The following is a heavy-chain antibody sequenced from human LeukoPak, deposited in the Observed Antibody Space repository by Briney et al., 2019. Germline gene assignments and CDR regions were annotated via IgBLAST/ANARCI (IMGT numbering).Heavy chain of an antibody. CDR1: GFTFSSYG. CDR2: ISYDGSNK. V-gene: IGHV3-30*18. Sequence: GRSLRLSCAASGFTFSSYGMHWVRQAPGKGLEWVAVISYDGSNKYYADSVKGRFTISRDNSKNMLYLQMNTLRAEDTAVFYCAKIVTWSPTSGWYGHDIDYWGQGTLATVSS. J-gene: IGHJ4*02. D-gene: IGHD6-19*01. CDR3: AKIVTWSPTSGWYGHDIDY.